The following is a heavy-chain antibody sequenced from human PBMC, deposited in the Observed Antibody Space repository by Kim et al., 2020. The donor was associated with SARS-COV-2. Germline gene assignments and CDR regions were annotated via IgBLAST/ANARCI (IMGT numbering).Heavy chain of an antibody. CDR3: ARVVIAAAGTNWFDP. Sequence: PSFQGHVTISADKSISTAYLQWSSLKASDTTMYYCARVVIAAAGTNWFDPWGQGTLVTVSS. V-gene: IGHV5-10-1*01. D-gene: IGHD6-13*01. J-gene: IGHJ5*02.